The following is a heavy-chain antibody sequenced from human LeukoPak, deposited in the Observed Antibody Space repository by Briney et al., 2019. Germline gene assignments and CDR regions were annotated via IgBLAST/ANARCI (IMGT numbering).Heavy chain of an antibody. J-gene: IGHJ4*02. CDR3: ARESGCSGGSCYGRGFDY. Sequence: PSETLSLTCTVSGGSVTSGSYYWSWIRQPPGKGLEWIGYIYYSGSTNYNPSLKSRVTISVDTSKSQFSLKLSSVTAADTAVYCCARESGCSGGSCYGRGFDYWGQGTLVTVSS. CDR2: IYYSGST. CDR1: GGSVTSGSYY. D-gene: IGHD2-15*01. V-gene: IGHV4-61*01.